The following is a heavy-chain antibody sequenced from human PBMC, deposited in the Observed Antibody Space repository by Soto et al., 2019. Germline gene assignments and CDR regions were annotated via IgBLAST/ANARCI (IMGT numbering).Heavy chain of an antibody. J-gene: IGHJ4*02. D-gene: IGHD6-19*01. CDR3: AISSGWDPYYFDY. CDR2: ISAYNGNT. Sequence: QVQLVQSGAEVKKPGASVKVSCKASGYTFTSKGIGGGRQALGQGLGWMGGISAYNGNTNYAQKLQGRVTMTTDTSTSTAYMELRSLRSDDTAVYYCAISSGWDPYYFDYWGQGTLVTVSS. V-gene: IGHV1-18*01. CDR1: GYTFTSKG.